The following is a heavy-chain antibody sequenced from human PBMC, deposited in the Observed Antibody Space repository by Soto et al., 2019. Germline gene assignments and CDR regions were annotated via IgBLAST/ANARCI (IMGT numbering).Heavy chain of an antibody. CDR2: INPNIGGT. J-gene: IGHJ3*02. D-gene: IGHD3-10*01. V-gene: IGHV1-2*04. CDR1: GYTFTGYY. Sequence: QVQLVQSGAEVKKPGASVKVSCKASGYTFTGYYIHWVRQAPGQGLEWMGWINPNIGGTSYSQKFQGWVTMTRDTSISTAYVELSRLRSDDTAVYYCARDNRPMMYSYGSGNKRDIDAFDIWGQGTMVTVSS. CDR3: ARDNRPMMYSYGSGNKRDIDAFDI.